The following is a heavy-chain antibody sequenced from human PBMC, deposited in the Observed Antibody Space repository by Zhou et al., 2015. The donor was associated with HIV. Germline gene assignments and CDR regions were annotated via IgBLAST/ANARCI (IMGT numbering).Heavy chain of an antibody. Sequence: ERRLLESGGGSFQAGDLVRLSCVASGFNLRTSWMHWVRQAPGKGLEWLSRINTHGNITNYADSVKGRFTISRDDSKDTLYLQISSLRVDDTAVYYCTREQSTYFYDYYFDYWGREPRXPSPQ. CDR2: INTHGNIT. CDR3: TREQSTYFYDYYFDY. D-gene: IGHD3-9*01. V-gene: IGHV3-74*01. J-gene: IGHJ4*02. CDR1: GFNLRTSW.